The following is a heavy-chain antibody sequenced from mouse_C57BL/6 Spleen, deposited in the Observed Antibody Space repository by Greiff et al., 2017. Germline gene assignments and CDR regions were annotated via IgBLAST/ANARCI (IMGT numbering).Heavy chain of an antibody. CDR2: IYPGSGST. V-gene: IGHV1-55*01. CDR1: GYTFTSYW. J-gene: IGHJ3*01. Sequence: QVQLKQPGAELVKPGASVKMSCKASGYTFTSYWITWVKQRPGQGLEWIGDIYPGSGSTNYNEKFKSKATLTVDTSSSTAYMQLSSLTSEDSAVYSGARYPPQLAWFAYWGQGTLVTVSA. CDR3: ARYPPQLAWFAY. D-gene: IGHD4-1*02.